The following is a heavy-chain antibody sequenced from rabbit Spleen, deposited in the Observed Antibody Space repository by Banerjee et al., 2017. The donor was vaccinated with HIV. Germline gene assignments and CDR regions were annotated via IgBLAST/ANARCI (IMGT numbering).Heavy chain of an antibody. D-gene: IGHD1-1*01. CDR2: IDPFFGTT. Sequence: QLVESGGGLVQPGGSLKLSCKGSGFDFSSYYMSWVRQAPGKGLEWIGYIDPFFGTTYFASWVNGRFTISSDNAQNTVFLQLNSLTAADTATYFCARDLDGVIGWNFGWWGPGTLVTVS. CDR3: ARDLDGVIGWNFGW. CDR1: GFDFSSYY. V-gene: IGHV1S7*01. J-gene: IGHJ4*01.